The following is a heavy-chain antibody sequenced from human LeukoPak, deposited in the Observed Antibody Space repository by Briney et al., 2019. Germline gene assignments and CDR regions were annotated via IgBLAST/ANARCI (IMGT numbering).Heavy chain of an antibody. CDR3: ARAGRKSRGVDIVRKKETGYYYYMDV. CDR1: GFRFNTFW. D-gene: IGHD2-15*01. J-gene: IGHJ6*03. Sequence: PGGSLRLSCAASGFRFNTFWMSWVRQAPGKGLEWVANIKQDGSEKYYVDSVKGRFTISRDNAKNSLYLQMNSLRAEDTAVYYCARAGRKSRGVDIVRKKETGYYYYMDVWGKGTTVTVSS. CDR2: IKQDGSEK. V-gene: IGHV3-7*01.